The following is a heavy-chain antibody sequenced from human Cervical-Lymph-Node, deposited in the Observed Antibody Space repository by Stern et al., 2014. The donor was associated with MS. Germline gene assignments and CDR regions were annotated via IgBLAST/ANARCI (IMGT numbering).Heavy chain of an antibody. V-gene: IGHV5-51*01. D-gene: IGHD6-19*01. CDR1: GYTFTDYW. CDR3: ARPHSPGWSYYFDF. J-gene: IGHJ4*02. CDR2: FLPGASET. Sequence: EVKLEESGAEVRKPGQSLTISCNLSGYTFTDYWIAWVRKMHAKGLARQGAFLPGASETRYSPSFQGHVTISVDTSINTAYLQWSDLRASDTAMYYCARPHSPGWSYYFDFWGQGTLVAVSS.